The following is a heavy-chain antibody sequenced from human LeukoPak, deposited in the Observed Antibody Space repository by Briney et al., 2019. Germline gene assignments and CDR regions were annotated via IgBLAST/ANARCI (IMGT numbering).Heavy chain of an antibody. CDR2: IYYSGST. CDR1: GGSISSYY. Sequence: PSETLSLTCTVSGGSISSYYWSWIRQPPGKGLEWVGYIYYSGSTNYNPSLKSRVTISVDTSKNQFSLKLSSVTAADTAVYYCATTAGPKSYDSSGYYTYWGQGTLVTVSS. CDR3: ATTAGPKSYDSSGYYTY. D-gene: IGHD3-22*01. J-gene: IGHJ4*02. V-gene: IGHV4-59*01.